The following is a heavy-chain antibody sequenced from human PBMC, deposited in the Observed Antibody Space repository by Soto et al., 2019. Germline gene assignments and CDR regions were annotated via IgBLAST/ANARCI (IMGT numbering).Heavy chain of an antibody. CDR1: GGSFSSYL. CDR2: INHSGTT. CDR3: ASGPGSGWYWFDP. V-gene: IGHV4-34*01. D-gene: IGHD6-19*01. Sequence: SEPLYLTCAVQGGSFSSYLWSGTRQPTGKGLEWIGEINHSGTTYYNPSLKSRVTISVDTSKNQFSLKLSSVTAADTAVYYCASGPGSGWYWFDPWGQGTLVTVSS. J-gene: IGHJ5*02.